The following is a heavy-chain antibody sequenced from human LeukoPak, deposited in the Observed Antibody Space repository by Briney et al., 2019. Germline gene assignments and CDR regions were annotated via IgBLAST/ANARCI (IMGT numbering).Heavy chain of an antibody. CDR2: IYYSGST. Sequence: KPSETLSLTCTVSGGSISSYYWSWIRQPPGKGLEWIGYIYYSGSTNYNPSLKSRVTISVYTSKNQFSMKLSSVTAADTAVYYCARLVVVPAAMHNYYYYYGMDVWGQGTTVTVSS. D-gene: IGHD2-2*01. V-gene: IGHV4-59*08. CDR1: GGSISSYY. CDR3: ARLVVVPAAMHNYYYYYGMDV. J-gene: IGHJ6*02.